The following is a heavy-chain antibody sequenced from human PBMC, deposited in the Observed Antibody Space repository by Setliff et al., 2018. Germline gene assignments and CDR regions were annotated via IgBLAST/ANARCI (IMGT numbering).Heavy chain of an antibody. CDR2: IYYSGST. Sequence: PSETLSLTCTVSGGSISSSSYYWGWIRQPPGKGLEWIGSIYYSGSTYYNPSLKSRVTISVDTSKNQFSLKLSSVTAADTAVYYCAREKGDPNYNFWSGYYPGYWGQGTLVTVSS. CDR3: AREKGDPNYNFWSGYYPGY. V-gene: IGHV4-39*07. CDR1: GGSISSSSYY. J-gene: IGHJ4*02. D-gene: IGHD3-3*01.